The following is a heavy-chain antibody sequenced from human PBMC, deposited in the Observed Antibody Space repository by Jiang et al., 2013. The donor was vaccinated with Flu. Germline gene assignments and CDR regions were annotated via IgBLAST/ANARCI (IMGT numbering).Heavy chain of an antibody. CDR1: GYTFTSYD. Sequence: GASVKVSCKASGYTFTSYDINWVRQATGQGLEWMGWMNPNSGNTGYAQKFQGRVTMTRNTSISTAYMELSSLRSEDTAVYYCASSLWFGELLYSYYYYYGMDVWGQGTTVTVSS. V-gene: IGHV1-8*01. J-gene: IGHJ6*02. CDR2: MNPNSGNT. CDR3: ASSLWFGELLYSYYYYYGMDV. D-gene: IGHD3-10*01.